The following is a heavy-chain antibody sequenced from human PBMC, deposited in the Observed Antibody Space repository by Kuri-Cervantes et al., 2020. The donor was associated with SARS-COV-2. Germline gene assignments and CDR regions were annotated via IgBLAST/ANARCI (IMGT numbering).Heavy chain of an antibody. D-gene: IGHD3-22*01. CDR2: INHSGST. V-gene: IGHV4-34*01. CDR3: ARGRDYYDSSGYPDSEYFQH. Sequence: SGTLSLTSAVSVGSFSGYYWSWIRQPPGKGLEWIGEINHSGSTNYNPSLKSRVTISVDTSKNQFSLKLSSVTAADTAVYYCARGRDYYDSSGYPDSEYFQHWGQGTLVTVSS. J-gene: IGHJ1*01. CDR1: VGSFSGYY.